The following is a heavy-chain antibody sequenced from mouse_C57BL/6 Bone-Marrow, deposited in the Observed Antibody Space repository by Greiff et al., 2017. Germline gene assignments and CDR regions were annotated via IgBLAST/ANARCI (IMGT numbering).Heavy chain of an antibody. CDR1: GFTLSSYG. CDR3: ARLGNSAWFAY. D-gene: IGHD2-1*01. V-gene: IGHV5-6*01. J-gene: IGHJ3*01. Sequence: EVKLVESGGDLVKPGGSLKLSCAASGFTLSSYGMSWVRQTPDKRLEWVATISSGGSYTYYPDSVKGRFTISRDNAKNTLYLQMSSLKSEDTAMYYCARLGNSAWFAYWGQGTLVTVSA. CDR2: ISSGGSYT.